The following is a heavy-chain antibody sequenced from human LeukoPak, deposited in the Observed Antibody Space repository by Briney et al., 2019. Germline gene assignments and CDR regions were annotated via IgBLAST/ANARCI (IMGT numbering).Heavy chain of an antibody. J-gene: IGHJ4*02. V-gene: IGHV3-23*01. D-gene: IGHD3-22*01. CDR3: AKSIGSGSYYGGDY. CDR1: GFTFSSYA. CDR2: ISGSGGST. Sequence: PGGSLRLSCAASGFTFSSYAMSWVRQAPGKGLEWVSVISGSGGSTYYADSVKGRFTISRDNSKNTLYLQMNSLRAEDTAVYYCAKSIGSGSYYGGDYRGQGTLVTVSS.